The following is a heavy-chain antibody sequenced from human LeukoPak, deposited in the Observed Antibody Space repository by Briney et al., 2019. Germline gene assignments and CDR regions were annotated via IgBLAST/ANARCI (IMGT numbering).Heavy chain of an antibody. Sequence: GGSLSLTCAVSGFPVSSNYMSWVRQAPGKGLEWVSVIYSGGSTYYADSVKGRFTISRDNSKNTLYLQMNSLRAEDTAVYYCARSGPGPVYGGQGTLVTVSS. CDR1: GFPVSSNY. CDR3: ARSGPGPVY. J-gene: IGHJ4*02. V-gene: IGHV3-53*01. CDR2: IYSGGST.